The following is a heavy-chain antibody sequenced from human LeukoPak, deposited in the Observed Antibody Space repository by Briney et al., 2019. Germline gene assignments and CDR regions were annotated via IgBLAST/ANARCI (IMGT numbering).Heavy chain of an antibody. CDR3: ARLALQEVGATQTYYLDY. J-gene: IGHJ4*02. D-gene: IGHD1-26*01. CDR2: IYSSGST. CDR1: GGSISSYH. V-gene: IGHV4-59*01. Sequence: SETLSLTCTVSGGSISSYHWSWIRQPPGKGLECIGYIYSSGSTNYNPSLKSRVTISVDTSKIQFSLKLSSVTAADTAVYYCARLALQEVGATQTYYLDYWGQGTLVTVSS.